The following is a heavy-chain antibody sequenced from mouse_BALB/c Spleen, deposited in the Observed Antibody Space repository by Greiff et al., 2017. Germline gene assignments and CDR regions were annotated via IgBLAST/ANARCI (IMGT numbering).Heavy chain of an antibody. CDR3: TRGGNYFDY. Sequence: EVHLVESGGGLVQPGGSMKLSCVASGFTFSNYWMNWVRQSPEKGLEWVAEIRLKSNNYATHYAESVKGRFTISRDDSKSSVYLQMNNLRAEDTGIYYCTRGGNYFDYWGQGTTLTVSS. CDR2: IRLKSNNYAT. CDR1: GFTFSNYW. J-gene: IGHJ2*01. D-gene: IGHD1-1*01. V-gene: IGHV6-6*02.